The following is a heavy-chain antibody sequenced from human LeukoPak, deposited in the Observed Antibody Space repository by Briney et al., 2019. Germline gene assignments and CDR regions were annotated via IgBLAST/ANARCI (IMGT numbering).Heavy chain of an antibody. J-gene: IGHJ4*02. CDR3: ARGRILRLIDY. V-gene: IGHV4-34*01. CDR1: GGSFSGYY. CDR2: INHSGST. D-gene: IGHD2-15*01. Sequence: SETLSLTCDVYGGSFSGYYWSWIRQPPGKGLEWIGEINHSGSTNYNPSLKSRVTISVDTSKNQFSLKLSSVTAADTAVYYCARGRILRLIDYWGQGTLVTVSS.